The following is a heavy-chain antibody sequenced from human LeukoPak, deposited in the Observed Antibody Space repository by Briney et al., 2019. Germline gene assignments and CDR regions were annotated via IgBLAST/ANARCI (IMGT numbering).Heavy chain of an antibody. CDR1: GFSLSTYGVG. CDR2: IYWDDDK. J-gene: IGHJ4*02. CDR3: AHTRGEAAGTRDFDY. V-gene: IGHV2-5*02. D-gene: IGHD6-13*01. Sequence: ESGPTLVKPTQTLTLTCTFSGFSLSTYGVGVGWIRQPPGKALEWLAPIYWDDDKYYRPSLKSRLTITKDTSKNQVVLSMTNMDPVDTGTYYCAHTRGEAAGTRDFDYWGQGTLVTVSS.